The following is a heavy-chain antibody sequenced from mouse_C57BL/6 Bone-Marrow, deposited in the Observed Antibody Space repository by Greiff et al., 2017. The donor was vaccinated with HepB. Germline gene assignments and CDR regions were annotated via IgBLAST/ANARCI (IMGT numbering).Heavy chain of an antibody. CDR2: IYPGDGDT. D-gene: IGHD1-1*01. Sequence: QVQLKESGPELVKPGASVKISCKASGYAFSSSWMNWVKQRPGKGLEWIGRIYPGDGDTNYNGKFKGKATLTADKSSSTAYMQLSSLTSEDSAVYFCARSPLYYGSPYYYAMDYWGQGTSVTVSS. CDR1: GYAFSSSW. V-gene: IGHV1-82*01. CDR3: ARSPLYYGSPYYYAMDY. J-gene: IGHJ4*01.